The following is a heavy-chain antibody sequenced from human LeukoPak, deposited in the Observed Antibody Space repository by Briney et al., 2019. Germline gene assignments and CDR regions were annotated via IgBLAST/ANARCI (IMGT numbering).Heavy chain of an antibody. Sequence: SGTLSLTCAVYGGSFSGYYWSWIRQPPGKELEWIGEINHSGSTNYNPSLKSRVTISVDTSKNQFSLKLSSVTAADTAVYYCARDWVETHFDYWGQGTLVTVSS. J-gene: IGHJ4*02. CDR3: ARDWVETHFDY. CDR2: INHSGST. V-gene: IGHV4-34*01. D-gene: IGHD7-27*01. CDR1: GGSFSGYY.